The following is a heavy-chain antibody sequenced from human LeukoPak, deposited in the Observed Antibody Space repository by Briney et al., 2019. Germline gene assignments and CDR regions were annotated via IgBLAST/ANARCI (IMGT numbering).Heavy chain of an antibody. CDR2: ISYDGSNK. CDR1: GFTFSSYG. D-gene: IGHD3-10*01. V-gene: IGHV3-30*18. CDR3: AKDMAGSGPPFDY. J-gene: IGHJ4*02. Sequence: GGSLRLSCAASGFTFSSYGMHWVRQAPGKGLEWVAVISYDGSNKYYADSVKGRFTISRDNSKNTLYLQMNSLRAEVTAVYYCAKDMAGSGPPFDYWGQGTLVTVSS.